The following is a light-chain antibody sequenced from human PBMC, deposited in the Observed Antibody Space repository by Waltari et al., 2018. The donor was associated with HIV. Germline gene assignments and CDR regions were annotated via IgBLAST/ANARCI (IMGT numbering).Light chain of an antibody. CDR2: EVS. Sequence: QSALTQPASVSGSPGQSITISCTGTSRHVGGYNYVSWFQQHPGKAPQLMIYEVSKRPSGVSNRFSGSKSGNTASLTISGLQAEDEADYYCSSYTSSSTLVFGTGTKVTVL. J-gene: IGLJ1*01. CDR3: SSYTSSSTLV. V-gene: IGLV2-14*01. CDR1: SRHVGGYNY.